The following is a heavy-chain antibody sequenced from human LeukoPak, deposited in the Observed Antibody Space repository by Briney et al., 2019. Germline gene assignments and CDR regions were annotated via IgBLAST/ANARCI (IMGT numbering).Heavy chain of an antibody. CDR2: ISGSGGST. Sequence: PGGSLRLSCAASGFTFSSYAMSWVRHAPGKGLEWVSAISGSGGSTYYADSVKGRFTISRDNSKNTLYLQMNSLRAEDTAVYYCAKDVAARPGGWFDPWGQGTLVTVSS. CDR3: AKDVAARPGGWFDP. V-gene: IGHV3-23*01. J-gene: IGHJ5*02. D-gene: IGHD6-6*01. CDR1: GFTFSSYA.